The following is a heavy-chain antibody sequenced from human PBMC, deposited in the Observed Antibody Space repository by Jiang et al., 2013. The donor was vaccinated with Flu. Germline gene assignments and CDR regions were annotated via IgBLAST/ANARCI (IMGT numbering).Heavy chain of an antibody. CDR2: ISSNGRST. CDR3: ARERCGGDCYSDY. Sequence: SGGGLVQPGGSLRLSCVASGFTFGTYAMYWVRQAPGKGLQYVSLISSNGRSTYYASSVRGRFTVSRDNSKNTPYLQMGSLTSEDMAVYYCARERCGGDCYSDYWGQGTLVTVSS. V-gene: IGHV3-64*01. J-gene: IGHJ4*02. CDR1: GFTFGTYA. D-gene: IGHD2-21*02.